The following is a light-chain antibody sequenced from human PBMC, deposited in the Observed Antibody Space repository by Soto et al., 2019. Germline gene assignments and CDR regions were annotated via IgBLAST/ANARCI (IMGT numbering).Light chain of an antibody. V-gene: IGKV1-33*01. CDR2: DVS. Sequence: DIQMTQSPPSLSGFVGDRVSITCQSSQDISSNLNWYQQKAGEAPRLLISDVSNLETGVPSRFSGSGSGTDYTFTIASLQPEDTATYYCQQSYSTPLTFGGGTKVEIK. CDR1: QDISSN. J-gene: IGKJ4*01. CDR3: QQSYSTPLT.